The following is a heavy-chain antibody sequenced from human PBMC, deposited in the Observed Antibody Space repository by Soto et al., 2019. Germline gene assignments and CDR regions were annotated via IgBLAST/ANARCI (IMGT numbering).Heavy chain of an antibody. CDR1: GYTFTSYA. Sequence: ASVKVSCKDSGYTFTSYAMHWVRQAPGKRLEWMGWINAGNGNTKYAQKFQGRVTITKDTSTNTAYMELSSLRSEDTAVYYCATTGMATYYFDYWGQGTLVTVSS. CDR3: ATTGMATYYFDY. CDR2: INAGNGNT. J-gene: IGHJ4*02. D-gene: IGHD5-12*01. V-gene: IGHV1-3*01.